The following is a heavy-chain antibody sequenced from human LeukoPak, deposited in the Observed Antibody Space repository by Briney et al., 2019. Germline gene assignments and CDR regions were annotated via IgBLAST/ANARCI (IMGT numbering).Heavy chain of an antibody. D-gene: IGHD3-10*01. CDR2: INWNGGST. CDR3: ARAANMVRGVIYFDY. CDR1: GFTFDDYG. J-gene: IGHJ4*02. Sequence: GGSLRLSCAASGFTFDDYGMSWVRQAPGKGLEWVSGINWNGGSTGYADSVKGRVTISRDNAKNSLYLQMNSLRDEDTALYYCARAANMVRGVIYFDYWGQGTLVTVSS. V-gene: IGHV3-20*04.